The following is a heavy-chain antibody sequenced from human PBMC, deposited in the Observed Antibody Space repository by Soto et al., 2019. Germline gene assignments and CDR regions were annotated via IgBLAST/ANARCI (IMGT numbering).Heavy chain of an antibody. Sequence: TGGSLRLSCAASGFTFSSYGMHWVRQAPGKGLEWVAVISYDGSNKYYADSVKGRFTISRDNSKNTLYLQMNSLRAEDTAVYYCAKTLGLSSSGWYGIDYWGQGTLVTVSS. CDR3: AKTLGLSSSGWYGIDY. J-gene: IGHJ4*02. V-gene: IGHV3-30*18. CDR1: GFTFSSYG. D-gene: IGHD6-19*01. CDR2: ISYDGSNK.